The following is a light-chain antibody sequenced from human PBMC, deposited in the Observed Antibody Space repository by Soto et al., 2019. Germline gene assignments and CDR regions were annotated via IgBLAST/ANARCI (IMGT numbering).Light chain of an antibody. V-gene: IGLV2-8*01. CDR2: EVS. CDR1: SSDVGGYNY. J-gene: IGLJ1*01. Sequence: SVLTQPPSASGSPGQSVTISCTGTSSDVGGYNYVSWYQQHPGKAPKLMIYEVSKRPSGVPDRFSGSKSGNTASLTVSGLQAEDEADYYCSSYAGPRGVFGTGTNVTVL. CDR3: SSYAGPRGV.